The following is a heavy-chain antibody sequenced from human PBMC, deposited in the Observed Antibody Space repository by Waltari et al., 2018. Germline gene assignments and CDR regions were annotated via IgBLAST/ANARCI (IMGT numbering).Heavy chain of an antibody. CDR1: GSSFTSFD. J-gene: IGHJ4*02. Sequence: VQLVQSGAEVKKPGASVKVSCKAYGSSFTSFDIYWVRQAAGQGLEWMGWMNPDSGNTGYAEKFQGRVTMTRDTSISTAYMELSSLRSEDTAVYYCAREFYYSDAFTGVWGQGTLVTVSS. V-gene: IGHV1-8*01. CDR2: MNPDSGNT. CDR3: AREFYYSDAFTGV. D-gene: IGHD4-17*01.